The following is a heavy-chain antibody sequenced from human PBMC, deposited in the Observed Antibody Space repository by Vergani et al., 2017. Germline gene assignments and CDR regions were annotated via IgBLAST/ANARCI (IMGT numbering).Heavy chain of an antibody. CDR3: ARGDSGYDTPFDY. D-gene: IGHD5-12*01. CDR1: GAAIKDFY. Sequence: QVQLQESGPGLVKPSETLSLTCTVSGAAIKDFYWSWIRQPPGKGLEWIGYIYYSGSTNYNPSLKSRVTISVDTSKNQFSLKLSSVTAADTAVYYCARGDSGYDTPFDYWGQGTLVTVSS. CDR2: IYYSGST. V-gene: IGHV4-59*01. J-gene: IGHJ4*02.